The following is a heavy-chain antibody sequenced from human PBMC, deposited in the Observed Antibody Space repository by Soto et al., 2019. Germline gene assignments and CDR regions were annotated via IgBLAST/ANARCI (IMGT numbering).Heavy chain of an antibody. V-gene: IGHV3-33*01. J-gene: IGHJ4*02. CDR3: VRLRMVLAVIGDVSIHY. Sequence: QVQLVESGGGVVQPGRSLRLSCAASGFTFSSYGMHWVRQAPGKGLEWVAVIWYDGSNKYYADSVKGRFTISRDNSKNTLYLQMNSLRVEDTAVYLCVRLRMVLAVIGDVSIHYWGQGTLVTVSS. CDR2: IWYDGSNK. CDR1: GFTFSSYG. D-gene: IGHD3-10*01.